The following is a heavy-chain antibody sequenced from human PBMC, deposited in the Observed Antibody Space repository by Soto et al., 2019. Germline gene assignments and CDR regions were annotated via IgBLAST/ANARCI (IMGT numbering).Heavy chain of an antibody. D-gene: IGHD3-3*01. V-gene: IGHV4-4*02. CDR2: IYRSGNT. Sequence: SETLSLTCAVSRGFISSGSWWSWVRQPPGKGLEWIGEIYRSGNTNYNPSLKSRVTMSVDTSKQEFSLKLSSVTAADTALYYCARGGQDFWSGPFDYWGRGALVTVSS. CDR1: RGFISSGSW. J-gene: IGHJ4*02. CDR3: ARGGQDFWSGPFDY.